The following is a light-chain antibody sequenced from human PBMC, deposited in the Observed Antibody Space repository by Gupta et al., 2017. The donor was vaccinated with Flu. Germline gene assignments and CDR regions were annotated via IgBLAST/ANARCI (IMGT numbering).Light chain of an antibody. CDR1: QSLDTY. Sequence: EVVLAQSPGTLSLSPGERATLSCRASQSLDTYIAWYQQKPGKAPRLLIYDSSKRAPGIPARFSGSGSGTDFTLTISSLEPEDFAVYYCQRRSNWPPLTFGGGTRVEIK. CDR2: DSS. CDR3: QRRSNWPPLT. J-gene: IGKJ4*01. V-gene: IGKV3-11*01.